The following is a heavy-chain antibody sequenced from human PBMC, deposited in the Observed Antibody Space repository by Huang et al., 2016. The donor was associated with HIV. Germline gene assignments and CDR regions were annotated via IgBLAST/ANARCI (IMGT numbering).Heavy chain of an antibody. Sequence: QVRLVESGGGVVQPGASLTLSCSASGLPFSAYGMDLVSQAPGKGLEWGSFRRYDGNNDYLIGSVKGRFTISRDNSNNTLYLRMNSLRPEDTAVYYCVKERGSSRARSSFDFWGQGTSVIVSS. V-gene: IGHV3-30*02. CDR1: GLPFSAYG. J-gene: IGHJ3*01. CDR2: RRYDGNND. D-gene: IGHD6-13*01. CDR3: VKERGSSRARSSFDF.